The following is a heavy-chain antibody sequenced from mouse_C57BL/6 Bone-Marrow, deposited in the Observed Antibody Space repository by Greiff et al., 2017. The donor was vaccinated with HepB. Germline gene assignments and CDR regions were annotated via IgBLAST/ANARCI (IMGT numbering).Heavy chain of an antibody. Sequence: QVQLKEPGAELVRPGSSVKLSCKASGYTFTSYWMDWVKQRPGQGLEWIGNIYPSDSETHYNQKFKDKATLTVDKSSSTAYMQRSSLTSEDSAVYYCAYGYPFAYWGQGTLVTVSA. V-gene: IGHV1-61*01. CDR2: IYPSDSET. CDR1: GYTFTSYW. D-gene: IGHD2-2*01. CDR3: AYGYPFAY. J-gene: IGHJ3*01.